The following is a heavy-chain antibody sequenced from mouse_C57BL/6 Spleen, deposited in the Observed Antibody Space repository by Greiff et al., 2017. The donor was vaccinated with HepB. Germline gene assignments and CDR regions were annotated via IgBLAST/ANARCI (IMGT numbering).Heavy chain of an antibody. CDR1: GYTFTDYE. Sequence: QVQLQQSGAELVRPGASVTLSCKASGYTFTDYEMHWVKQTPVHGLEWIGAIDPETGGTAYNQKFKGKAILTADKSSSTAYMELRSLTSEDSAVYYCTRKILRHWYFDVWGTGTTVTVSS. V-gene: IGHV1-15*01. CDR3: TRKILRHWYFDV. J-gene: IGHJ1*03. CDR2: IDPETGGT. D-gene: IGHD2-4*01.